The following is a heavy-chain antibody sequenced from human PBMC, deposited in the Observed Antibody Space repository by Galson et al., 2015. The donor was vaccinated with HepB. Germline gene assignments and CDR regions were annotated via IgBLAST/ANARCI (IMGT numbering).Heavy chain of an antibody. V-gene: IGHV4-59*01. D-gene: IGHD3-22*01. Sequence: ETLSLTCTVSGGSISSYYWSWIRQPPGKGLEWIGYIYYSGSTNYNPSLKSRVTISVDTSKNQFSLKLSSVTAADTAVYYCARGSSGYWASCVDYWGQGTLVTVSS. CDR3: ARGSSGYWASCVDY. J-gene: IGHJ4*02. CDR2: IYYSGST. CDR1: GGSISSYY.